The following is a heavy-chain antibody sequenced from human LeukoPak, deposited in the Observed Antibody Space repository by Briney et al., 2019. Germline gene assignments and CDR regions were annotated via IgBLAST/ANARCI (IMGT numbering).Heavy chain of an antibody. V-gene: IGHV1-2*02. CDR2: INPNSGGT. CDR1: GYTFTRYY. CDR3: AREEGTGTPYNWFDP. D-gene: IGHD1-1*01. Sequence: ASVKVSCKASGYTFTRYYMHWVRQAPGQGLEWMGWINPNSGGTNYAQKFQGRVTMTRDTSISTAYMELSRLRSDDTAVYYCAREEGTGTPYNWFDPWGQGTLVTVSS. J-gene: IGHJ5*02.